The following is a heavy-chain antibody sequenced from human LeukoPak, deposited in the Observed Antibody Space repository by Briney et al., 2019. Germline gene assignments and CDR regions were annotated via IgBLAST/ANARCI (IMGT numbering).Heavy chain of an antibody. CDR3: ARHRKAWAYQLLGAFDI. J-gene: IGHJ3*02. D-gene: IGHD2-2*01. V-gene: IGHV5-51*01. Sequence: GESLKISCKGSGYSFTSYWIGWVRQMPGKGLEWMGIIYPGDSDTRYSPSFQGQVTISADKSISTTYLQWSSLKASDTAMYYCARHRKAWAYQLLGAFDIWGQGTMVTVSS. CDR2: IYPGDSDT. CDR1: GYSFTSYW.